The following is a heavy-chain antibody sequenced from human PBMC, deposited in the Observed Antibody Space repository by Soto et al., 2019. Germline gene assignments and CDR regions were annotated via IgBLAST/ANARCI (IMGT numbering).Heavy chain of an antibody. V-gene: IGHV3-48*03. J-gene: IGHJ5*02. CDR1: GFTFSSYE. CDR2: ISSSGSTI. CDR3: ARVTSGIAVASWVFDP. D-gene: IGHD6-19*01. Sequence: PGGSLRLSCAASGFTFSSYEMNWVRQAPGKGLEWVSYISSSGSTIYYADSVKGRFTISRDNAKNSLYLQMNSLRAEDTAVYYCARVTSGIAVASWVFDPWRQGTLVTVSS.